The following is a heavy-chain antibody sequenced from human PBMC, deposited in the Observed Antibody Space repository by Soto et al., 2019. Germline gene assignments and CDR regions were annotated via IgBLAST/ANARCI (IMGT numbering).Heavy chain of an antibody. V-gene: IGHV3-21*01. CDR2: ISSSSSYI. Sequence: GGSLRLSSAASGFTFSSYSMNWVRQAPGKGLEWVSSISSSSSYIYYADSVKGRFTISRDNAKNSLYLQMNSLRAEDTAVYYSARDLSIAAAGTFDYWGQGTLVTVSS. J-gene: IGHJ4*02. CDR3: ARDLSIAAAGTFDY. D-gene: IGHD6-13*01. CDR1: GFTFSSYS.